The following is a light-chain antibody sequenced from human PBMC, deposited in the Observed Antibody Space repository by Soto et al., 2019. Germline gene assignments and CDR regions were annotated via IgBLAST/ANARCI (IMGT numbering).Light chain of an antibody. CDR2: NVV. J-gene: IGKJ5*01. V-gene: IGKV3D-15*01. CDR3: HPFTTGAPMP. Sequence: TKSPRKLSGSTGERVTLSCRASQSVSRNLAWYQQRPGQTPRLLIYNVVTRATGVPAKFSGSGFGAEFTLTITVRHSEDCATYYIHPFTTGAPMPLGAGTRLEI. CDR1: QSVSRN.